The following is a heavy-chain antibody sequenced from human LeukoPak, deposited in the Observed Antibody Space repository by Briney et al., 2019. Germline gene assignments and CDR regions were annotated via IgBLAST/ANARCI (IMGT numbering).Heavy chain of an antibody. J-gene: IGHJ4*02. CDR3: YIPYYDTSAYKGY. Sequence: AGSLRLSCAASGFTFSSYAMTWVRQAPGKGLEWVSAISGSGGSTYYADSVKGRFTISRDNYKNTLYQQMNSLRAEDTAVYYCYIPYYDTSAYKGYWGQGTLVTVSS. V-gene: IGHV3-23*01. CDR1: GFTFSSYA. CDR2: ISGSGGST. D-gene: IGHD3-22*01.